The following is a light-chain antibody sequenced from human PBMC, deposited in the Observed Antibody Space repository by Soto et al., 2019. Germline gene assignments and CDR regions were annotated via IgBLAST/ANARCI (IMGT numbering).Light chain of an antibody. CDR2: GAS. J-gene: IGKJ1*01. Sequence: ENVLTQSPGTLSLSPGERATLSCRASQSVSSSYLAWYQQKPGQAPRLLIYGASSRATGIPDRFSGSGSGTDFTLTISRLEPEDFAVYYCQQYGSSLSTFGQGTMVDIK. CDR3: QQYGSSLST. V-gene: IGKV3-20*01. CDR1: QSVSSSY.